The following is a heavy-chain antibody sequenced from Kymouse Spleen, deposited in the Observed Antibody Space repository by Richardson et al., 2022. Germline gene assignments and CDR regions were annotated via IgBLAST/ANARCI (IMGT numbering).Heavy chain of an antibody. CDR1: GFTFSSYG. J-gene: IGHJ4*02. Sequence: QVQLVESGGGVVQPGRSLRLSCAASGFTFSSYGMHWVRQAPGKGLEWVAVIWYDGSNKYYADSVKGRFTISRDNSKNTLYLQMNSLRAEDTAVYYCARDKYSSGWSLDYWGQGTLVTVSS. CDR2: IWYDGSNK. D-gene: IGHD6-19*01. CDR3: ARDKYSSGWSLDY. V-gene: IGHV3-33*01.